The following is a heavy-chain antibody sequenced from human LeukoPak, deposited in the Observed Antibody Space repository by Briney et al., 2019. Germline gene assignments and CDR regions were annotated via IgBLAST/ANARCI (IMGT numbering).Heavy chain of an antibody. CDR1: GFTFSSYW. V-gene: IGHV3-21*01. J-gene: IGHJ6*03. CDR2: ISSSSSYI. D-gene: IGHD3-10*01. CDR3: AKAMVRGVIPPYYYYMDV. Sequence: GGSLRLSCAASGFTFSSYWMNWVRQAPGKGLEWVSSISSSSSYIYYADSVKGRFTISRDNAKNSLYLQMNSLRAEDTAVYYCAKAMVRGVIPPYYYYMDVWGKGTTVTVSS.